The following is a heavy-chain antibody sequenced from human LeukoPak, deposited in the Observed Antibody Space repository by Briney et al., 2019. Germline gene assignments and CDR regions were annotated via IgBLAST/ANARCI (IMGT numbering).Heavy chain of an antibody. CDR1: GFTFSAYT. V-gene: IGHV3-30*03. CDR3: VKGSVTYTGGYFDY. Sequence: GGSLRLSCAASGFTFSAYTMHWVRQTPGKGLEWVAVISYDGTDKYYAGSVRGRFTISRDNAKDTLSLQMNSLRAEDTAVFYCVKGSVTYTGGYFDYWGQGTLVTVP. J-gene: IGHJ4*02. CDR2: ISYDGTDK. D-gene: IGHD3-10*01.